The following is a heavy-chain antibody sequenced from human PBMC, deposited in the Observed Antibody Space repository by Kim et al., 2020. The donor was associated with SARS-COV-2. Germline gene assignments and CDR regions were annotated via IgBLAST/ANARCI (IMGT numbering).Heavy chain of an antibody. Sequence: SVKVSCKASGGTFSSYAISWVRQAPGQGLEWMGGIIPIFGTANYAQKFQGRVTITADESTSTAYMELSSLRSEDTAVYYCARDRLEFDPYYYYGMDVWGQGTTVTVSS. J-gene: IGHJ6*02. V-gene: IGHV1-69*13. D-gene: IGHD1-1*01. CDR3: ARDRLEFDPYYYYGMDV. CDR2: IIPIFGTA. CDR1: GGTFSSYA.